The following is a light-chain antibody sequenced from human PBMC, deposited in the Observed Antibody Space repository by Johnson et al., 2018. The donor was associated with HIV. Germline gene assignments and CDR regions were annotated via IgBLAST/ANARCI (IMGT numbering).Light chain of an antibody. V-gene: IGLV1-41*02. CDR3: LGWYTSLRPWGI. CDR2: DHN. J-gene: IGLJ1*01. CDR1: SSNIGTND. Sequence: QSVLTQPPSVSAAPGQKVTVSCSGSSSNIGTNDVSWYQQFPGTAPKFLIYDHNKRPSGIPDRFSGSKSGTSSTLGITGLWPEDWADYFCLGWYTSLRPWGIFGTGTKVTVL.